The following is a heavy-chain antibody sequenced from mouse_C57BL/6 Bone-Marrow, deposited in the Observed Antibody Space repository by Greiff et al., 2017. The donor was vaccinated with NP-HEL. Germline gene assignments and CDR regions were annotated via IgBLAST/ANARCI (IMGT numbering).Heavy chain of an antibody. J-gene: IGHJ3*01. V-gene: IGHV14-2*01. Sequence: VQLQQSGAELVKPGASVKLSCTASGFNFKDYYMHWVKQRTEQGLEWIGRIDPEDGDTNYAPKFQGKATITADTSSNTAYLQLSSLTSEDTAVYYCDRDVISQGWFAYWGQGTLVTVSA. CDR3: DRDVISQGWFAY. CDR1: GFNFKDYY. CDR2: IDPEDGDT.